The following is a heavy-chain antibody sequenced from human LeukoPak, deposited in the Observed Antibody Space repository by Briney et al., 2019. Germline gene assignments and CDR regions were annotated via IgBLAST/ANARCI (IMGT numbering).Heavy chain of an antibody. J-gene: IGHJ4*02. V-gene: IGHV4-59*08. CDR1: GGSIRSYY. CDR3: ARQGSGNYLSPVNY. Sequence: SETLSLTCTVSGGSIRSYYWSWIRQPPGKGLEWIGYIFHSGSTTFNPSLKSRVTISVDTSKNQFSLKLSSVTAADTAVYYCARQGSGNYLSPVNYWGQGTLVTVSS. CDR2: IFHSGST. D-gene: IGHD1-26*01.